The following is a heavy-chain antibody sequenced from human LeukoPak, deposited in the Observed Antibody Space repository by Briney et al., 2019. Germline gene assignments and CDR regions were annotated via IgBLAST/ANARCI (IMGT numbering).Heavy chain of an antibody. V-gene: IGHV4-31*03. CDR3: ARDGRGYSSSWYYFDC. CDR1: GGSISSGGYY. CDR2: IYYSGST. D-gene: IGHD6-13*01. Sequence: PSETMSLTCTVSGGSISSGGYYWSWIRQHPGKGLEWIGYIYYSGSTYYNPSLKSRVTISVDTSKNQFSLKLSSVTAADTAVYYCARDGRGYSSSWYYFDCWGQGTLVTVSS. J-gene: IGHJ4*02.